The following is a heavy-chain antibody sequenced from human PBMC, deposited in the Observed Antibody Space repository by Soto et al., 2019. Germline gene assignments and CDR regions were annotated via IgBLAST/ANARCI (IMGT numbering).Heavy chain of an antibody. D-gene: IGHD6-13*01. CDR2: ISHSGST. J-gene: IGHJ6*02. Sequence: QLQLQESGSGLVKPSQTLSLTCAVSGGSISSGGYSWSWIRQPPGKGLEWIGYISHSGSTYYHPSLKTRVTISVARSMKQFSLKLSSVTASDTAVYYWARGFRYSSSWTHYYVMDVWGEGTT. CDR1: GGSISSGGYS. V-gene: IGHV4-30-2*01. CDR3: ARGFRYSSSWTHYYVMDV.